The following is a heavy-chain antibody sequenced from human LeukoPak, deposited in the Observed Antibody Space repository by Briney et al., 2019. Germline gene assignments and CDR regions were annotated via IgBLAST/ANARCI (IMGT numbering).Heavy chain of an antibody. CDR3: ARRAGAYSHPYDY. D-gene: IGHD4/OR15-4a*01. Sequence: GGSLRLSCAASGFTFSHYAMSWVRQAPGKGLQWVSSISGSGDATYYADSVKGRFTISRDNSKNTLYLQMSSLRAEDTAVYYCARRAGAYSHPYDYWGQGTLVTVSS. J-gene: IGHJ4*02. CDR1: GFTFSHYA. CDR2: ISGSGDAT. V-gene: IGHV3-23*01.